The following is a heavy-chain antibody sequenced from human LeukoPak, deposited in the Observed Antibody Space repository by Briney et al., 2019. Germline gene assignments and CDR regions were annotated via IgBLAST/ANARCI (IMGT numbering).Heavy chain of an antibody. D-gene: IGHD3-10*01. CDR1: GGSISSSSYY. J-gene: IGHJ4*02. CDR3: ARDKRYGSGSYPSTVDY. V-gene: IGHV4-39*07. CDR2: IYYSGST. Sequence: SETLSLTCAVSGGSISSSSYYWGWIRQPPGKGLEWIGSIYYSGSTYYDPSLKSRVTISVDTSKNQFSLKLSSVTAADTAVYYCARDKRYGSGSYPSTVDYWGQGTLVTVSS.